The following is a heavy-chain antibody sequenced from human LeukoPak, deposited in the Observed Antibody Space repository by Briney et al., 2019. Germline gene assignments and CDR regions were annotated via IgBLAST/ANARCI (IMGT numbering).Heavy chain of an antibody. CDR1: GYTFTSYG. CDR2: ISAYNGNT. CDR3: ARSYCSSTSCPYNWFDP. Sequence: GASVKVSCKASGYTFTSYGISWVRQAPGQGLEWMGWISAYNGNTNYAQKLQGRVTMTTDTSTSTAYMELRSLRSDDTAVYYCARSYCSSTSCPYNWFDPWGQGTLVIVSS. V-gene: IGHV1-18*01. J-gene: IGHJ5*02. D-gene: IGHD2-2*01.